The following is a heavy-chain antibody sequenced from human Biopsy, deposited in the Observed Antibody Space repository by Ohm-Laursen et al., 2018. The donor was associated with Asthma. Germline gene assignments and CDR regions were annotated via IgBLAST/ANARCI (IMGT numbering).Heavy chain of an antibody. V-gene: IGHV3-53*01. D-gene: IGHD2-2*01. CDR1: VFAVIRDY. J-gene: IGHJ4*02. CDR2: SNSGGIS. CDR3: VRGGSSNWSHYYFDY. Sequence: SLRLSRSATVFAVIRDYMFWLRQAPGKGQAWVSVSNSGGISHTADSVWGRFTISRDYSKNTVYLEMQSLRAEDTAVYYYVRGGSSNWSHYYFDYWGQGTLVTVSS.